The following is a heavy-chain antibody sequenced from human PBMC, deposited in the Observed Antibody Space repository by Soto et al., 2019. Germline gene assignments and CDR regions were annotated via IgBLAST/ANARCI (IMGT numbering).Heavy chain of an antibody. V-gene: IGHV1-46*01. J-gene: IGHJ3*02. CDR1: GYSFITSYH. CDR2: INPTGSMT. CDR3: ARDTGYDHEAFDI. D-gene: IGHD5-12*01. Sequence: QVQLVQSGAEVKKPGASVKVSCKASGYSFITSYHMHWLRQAPGQGLEWMGIINPTGSMTRYSQKFQGRLTMTRDTYTATDYMELSNLTSEDTAVYFCARDTGYDHEAFDIWGQGTRVTVSS.